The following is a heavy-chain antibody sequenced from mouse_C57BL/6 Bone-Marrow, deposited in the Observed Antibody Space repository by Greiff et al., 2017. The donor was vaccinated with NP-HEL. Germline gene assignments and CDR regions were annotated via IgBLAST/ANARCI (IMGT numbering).Heavy chain of an antibody. J-gene: IGHJ4*01. D-gene: IGHD1-1*01. Sequence: VQLQQPGTELVKPGASVKLSCKASGYTFTSYWMHWVKQRPGQGLEWIGNINPSNGGTNYNEKFKSKATLTVDKSSSTAYMQLSSLTSEDSAVYYCARGYYGSSLSYYAMDYWGQGTSVTVSS. CDR3: ARGYYGSSLSYYAMDY. CDR1: GYTFTSYW. CDR2: INPSNGGT. V-gene: IGHV1-53*01.